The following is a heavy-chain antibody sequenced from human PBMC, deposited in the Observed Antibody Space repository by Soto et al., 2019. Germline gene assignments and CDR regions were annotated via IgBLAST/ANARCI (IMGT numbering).Heavy chain of an antibody. CDR1: GFTFSIFA. J-gene: IGHJ4*02. V-gene: IGHV3-23*01. D-gene: IGHD7-27*01. Sequence: VGSLRLSCAASGFTFSIFAMSWVRQSPGKGLEWVSTISGSGGSTYYADAVKGRFTISRDNSMGTLYLQMKSLRVEDTAIYYRAKEVSLGSTVDLGYWGQGALVTVSS. CDR2: ISGSGGST. CDR3: AKEVSLGSTVDLGY.